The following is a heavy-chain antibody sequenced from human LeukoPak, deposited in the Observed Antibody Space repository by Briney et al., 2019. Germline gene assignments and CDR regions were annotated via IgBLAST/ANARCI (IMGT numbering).Heavy chain of an antibody. J-gene: IGHJ6*02. CDR1: GYTFTGYY. Sequence: ASVTVSCKASGYTFTGYYMHWVRQAPGQGLEWMGWINPNSGGTNYAQKFQGRVTMTRDTSISTAYMELSRLRSDDTAVYYCARVRFLEWLSPLRYYYGMDVWGQGTTVTVSS. D-gene: IGHD3-3*01. CDR3: ARVRFLEWLSPLRYYYGMDV. CDR2: INPNSGGT. V-gene: IGHV1-2*02.